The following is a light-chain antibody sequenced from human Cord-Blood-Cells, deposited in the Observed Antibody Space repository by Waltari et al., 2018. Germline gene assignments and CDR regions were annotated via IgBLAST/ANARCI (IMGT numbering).Light chain of an antibody. CDR3: QQYYSTPLT. Sequence: DIVMTQSPDSLAVSLGERATINCKSSQSVLSSSNNKNYLAWYQQKPGQPPKLLIYWAFTRESGVPDRFIGSGSWTDFTLTISSLQAEDVAVYYCQQYYSTPLTFGGGTKVEIK. V-gene: IGKV4-1*01. CDR2: WAF. CDR1: QSVLSSSNNKNY. J-gene: IGKJ4*01.